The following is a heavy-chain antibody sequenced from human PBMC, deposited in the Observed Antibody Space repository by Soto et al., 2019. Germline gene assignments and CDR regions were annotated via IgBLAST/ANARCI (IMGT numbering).Heavy chain of an antibody. CDR1: GYTFTSYA. CDR3: ARDSHRYYYYYYGMDV. J-gene: IGHJ6*02. Sequence: AASVKVSCKASGYTFTSYAMHWVRQAPGQRLEWMGWINAGNGNTKYSQKFQGRVTITRDTSASTAYMELSSLRSEDTAVYYCARDSHRYYYYYYGMDVWGQGTTVTVSS. V-gene: IGHV1-3*01. CDR2: INAGNGNT.